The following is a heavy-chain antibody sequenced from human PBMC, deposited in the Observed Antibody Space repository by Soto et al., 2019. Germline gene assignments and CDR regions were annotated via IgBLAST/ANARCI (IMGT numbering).Heavy chain of an antibody. CDR1: AFTFSSYG. D-gene: IGHD6-19*01. J-gene: IGHJ3*02. CDR2: IWYDGSNK. Sequence: QVQLVESVGGVVQPGRSLRLSCAASAFTFSSYGIHWVRQAPGKGREWVAGIWYDGSNKYYADSVKGRLTISRDNSKNTLYLQMNSLRAEDTAVSYCARDLDSGWYPEAFDICGQGTMVTVSS. CDR3: ARDLDSGWYPEAFDI. V-gene: IGHV3-33*01.